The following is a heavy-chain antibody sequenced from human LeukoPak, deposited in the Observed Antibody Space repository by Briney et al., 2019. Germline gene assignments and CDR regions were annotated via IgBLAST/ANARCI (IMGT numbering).Heavy chain of an antibody. J-gene: IGHJ5*02. D-gene: IGHD1-26*01. CDR2: ISNDGRSI. Sequence: GGSLRLSCAASGYTFSSYGMHWVRQAPAKGLEWVAVISNDGRSIYYADSVKGRFTISRDTSTNSLYLQMSSLRAEDTAFYYCAKGVRSGTYYNCFDPWGQGTLVTVSS. V-gene: IGHV3-30*18. CDR3: AKGVRSGTYYNCFDP. CDR1: GYTFSSYG.